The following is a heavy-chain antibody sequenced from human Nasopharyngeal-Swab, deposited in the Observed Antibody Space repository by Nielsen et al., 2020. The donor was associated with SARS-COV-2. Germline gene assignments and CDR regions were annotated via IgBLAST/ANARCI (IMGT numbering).Heavy chain of an antibody. CDR2: ISYDGSNK. CDR3: AKELDLVVVPDFDYGMDV. CDR1: GFTFSSYG. V-gene: IGHV3-30*18. D-gene: IGHD2-2*03. J-gene: IGHJ6*02. Sequence: GGSLRLSCAASGFTFSSYGMHWVRQAPGKGLEWVAVISYDGSNKYYADSVKGRFTISRDNSKNTLYLQMNSLRAEDTAVYYCAKELDLVVVPDFDYGMDVWGQGTTVTVSS.